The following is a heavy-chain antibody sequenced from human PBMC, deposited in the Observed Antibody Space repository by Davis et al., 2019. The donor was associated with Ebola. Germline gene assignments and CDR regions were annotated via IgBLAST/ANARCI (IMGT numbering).Heavy chain of an antibody. V-gene: IGHV1-18*04. Sequence: AASVKVSCKASGYTFTSYGITWVRQAPGQGLEWMGWINPHNGNTNYAQNVQGRVTMTTDTSTSTAYMEVGILRSDDTAVYYCARDRYGDYSNFDYWGQGTLVTVSS. CDR2: INPHNGNT. CDR3: ARDRYGDYSNFDY. J-gene: IGHJ4*02. CDR1: GYTFTSYG. D-gene: IGHD4-17*01.